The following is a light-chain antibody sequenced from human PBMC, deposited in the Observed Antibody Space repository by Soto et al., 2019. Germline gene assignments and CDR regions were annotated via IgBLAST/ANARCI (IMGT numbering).Light chain of an antibody. CDR2: TAS. CDR3: QQANSFPYT. Sequence: DIQMTQSPSFVSASVGDRVTITCRASQDISTWLAWYQQKPGRAPNLLIYTASSLQSGVPSRFSGSGSGTDFTLAISSLQTEDFATYYCQQANSFPYTFGQGTKLEIK. J-gene: IGKJ2*01. V-gene: IGKV1-12*01. CDR1: QDISTW.